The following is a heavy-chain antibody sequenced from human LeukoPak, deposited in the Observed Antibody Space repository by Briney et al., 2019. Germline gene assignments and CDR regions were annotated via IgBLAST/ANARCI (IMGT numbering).Heavy chain of an antibody. J-gene: IGHJ4*02. CDR2: INHSGST. Sequence: PSETLSLSCAVYGGSFSGYYWSWIRQPPGKGLEWIGEINHSGSTNYNPSPKSRVTISVDTSKNQFSLKLSSVTAADTAVYYCARGRKGNYDYVWGSCRHYFDYWGQGTLVTVSS. D-gene: IGHD3-16*02. CDR1: GGSFSGYY. V-gene: IGHV4-34*01. CDR3: ARGRKGNYDYVWGSCRHYFDY.